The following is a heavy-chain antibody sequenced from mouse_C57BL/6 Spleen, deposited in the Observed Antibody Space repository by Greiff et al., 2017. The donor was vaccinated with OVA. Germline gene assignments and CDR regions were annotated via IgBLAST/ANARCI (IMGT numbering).Heavy chain of an antibody. CDR3: ARGGSYYYAMDY. J-gene: IGHJ4*01. Sequence: DVKLVESGGGLVKPGGSLKLSCAASGFTFSDYGMHWVRQAPEKGLEWVAYISSGSSTIYYADTVKGRFTISRDNAKNTLFLQMTSLRSEDTAMYYCARGGSYYYAMDYWGQGTSVTVSS. D-gene: IGHD1-1*01. V-gene: IGHV5-17*01. CDR1: GFTFSDYG. CDR2: ISSGSSTI.